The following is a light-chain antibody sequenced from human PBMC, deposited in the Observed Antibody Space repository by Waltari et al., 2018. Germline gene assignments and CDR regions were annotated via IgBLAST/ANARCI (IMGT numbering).Light chain of an antibody. V-gene: IGLV1-40*01. CDR2: GNN. Sequence: QSVLTQPPSVSGAPGQRITISCTVTNSDSGATYDVHWYQQLPGTAPKLLIYGNNNRPSGVPDRFSGSKSGTSASLAITGLQAEDEADYYCCSYTRSNYVTFGGGTKVTVL. J-gene: IGLJ2*01. CDR3: CSYTRSNYVT. CDR1: NSDSGATYD.